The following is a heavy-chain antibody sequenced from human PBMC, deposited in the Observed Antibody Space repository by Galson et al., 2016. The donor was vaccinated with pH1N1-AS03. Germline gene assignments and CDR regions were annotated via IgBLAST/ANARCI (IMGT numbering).Heavy chain of an antibody. Sequence: PALVKPTQTLTLTCDFSGFSLNTNGVGVGWIRQPPGKPLEWLALIYWNSEKRYNPFLKGRLTITKDTSKNQVVLTMTNMAPGDTATYFCARKPTGSMVVTIGVGSFDLWGRGTLVAVSS. CDR2: IYWNSEK. CDR3: ARKPTGSMVVTIGVGSFDL. CDR1: GFSLNTNGVG. V-gene: IGHV2-5*01. J-gene: IGHJ2*01. D-gene: IGHD2-21*02.